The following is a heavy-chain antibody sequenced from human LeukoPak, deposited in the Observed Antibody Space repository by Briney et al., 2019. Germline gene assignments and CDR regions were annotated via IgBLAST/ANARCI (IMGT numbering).Heavy chain of an antibody. CDR3: TRVGYIDGGIDY. V-gene: IGHV3-7*04. CDR1: GFPFSSYW. D-gene: IGHD5-24*01. Sequence: GGSLRLSCVASGFPFSSYWMTWVRQAPGKGLEWVANIKQDGSKKSYVDSVKGRFTISRDNAKNSLYLQMNSLRAEDTAIYYCTRVGYIDGGIDYWGQGTLVTVSS. J-gene: IGHJ4*02. CDR2: IKQDGSKK.